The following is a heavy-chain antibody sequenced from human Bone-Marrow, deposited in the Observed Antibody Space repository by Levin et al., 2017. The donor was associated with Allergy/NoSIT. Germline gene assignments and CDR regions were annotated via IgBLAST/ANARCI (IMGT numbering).Heavy chain of an antibody. V-gene: IGHV3-74*01. CDR3: ARDRFYSDSGSNFSWFDP. CDR2: IQSNGKT. Sequence: GGSLRLSCAASGFTFSTYWMHWVRQAPGKGLVWVSRIQSNGKTNYADSVKGRFTISRDNAKNTLYLQMNSLTVEDTAVYYCARDRFYSDSGSNFSWFDPGGQGTLVTGSS. D-gene: IGHD3-10*01. J-gene: IGHJ5*02. CDR1: GFTFSTYW.